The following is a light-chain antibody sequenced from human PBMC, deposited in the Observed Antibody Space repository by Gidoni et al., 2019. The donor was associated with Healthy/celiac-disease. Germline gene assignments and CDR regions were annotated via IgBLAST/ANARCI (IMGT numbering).Light chain of an antibody. CDR3: QQYGSSPRT. J-gene: IGKJ3*01. CDR1: QSVSSSY. CDR2: GAS. Sequence: EIVSTQSPGTRSLSPGERATLSCRASQSVSSSYLAWYQQKPGQAPRLLIYGASSRATGIPDRFSGSGSGTDFTLTISRLEPEDFAVYYCQQYGSSPRTFGPGTKVDIK. V-gene: IGKV3-20*01.